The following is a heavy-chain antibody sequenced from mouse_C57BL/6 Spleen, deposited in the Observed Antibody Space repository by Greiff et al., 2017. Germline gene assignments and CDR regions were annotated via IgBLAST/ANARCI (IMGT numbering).Heavy chain of an antibody. V-gene: IGHV6-6*01. J-gene: IGHJ3*01. D-gene: IGHD2-5*01. CDR1: GFTFSDAW. CDR2: IRNKANNHAT. Sequence: EVQGVESGGGLVQPGGSMKLSCAASGFTFSDAWMDWVRQSPEKGLEWVAEIRNKANNHATYYAESVKGRFTISRDDSKSSVYLQMNSLRAEDTGIYYCTRKAYYSNSAWFAYWGQGTLVTVSA. CDR3: TRKAYYSNSAWFAY.